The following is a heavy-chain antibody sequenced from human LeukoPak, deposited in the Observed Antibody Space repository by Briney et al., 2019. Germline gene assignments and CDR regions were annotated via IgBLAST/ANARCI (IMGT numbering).Heavy chain of an antibody. J-gene: IGHJ6*02. D-gene: IGHD2-21*01. CDR3: AKEIGRRYSVDV. CDR2: IGVVGDDV. Sequence: GGALRLSCAASGFSFSSYVMYWVRQAPGKGLEWVASIGVVGDDVYYPHSLKWRFTIFRDNPKKSLFLQIYSVRDQNTGLYDRAKEIGRRYSVDVWGQGTTVVVSS. CDR1: GFSFSSYV. V-gene: IGHV3-21*01.